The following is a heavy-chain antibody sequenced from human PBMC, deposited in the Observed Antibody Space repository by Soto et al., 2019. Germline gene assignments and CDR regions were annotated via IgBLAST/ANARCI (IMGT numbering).Heavy chain of an antibody. J-gene: IGHJ6*03. CDR3: ARGDEAVAGSMTYYYYYMDV. CDR1: GGSISSYY. CDR2: IYYSGST. Sequence: SETLSLTCTVSGGSISSYYWSWIRQPPGKGLEWIGYIYYSGSTNYNPSLKSRVTISVDTSKNQFSLKLSSVTAADTAVYYCARGDEAVAGSMTYYYYYMDVWGKGTTVTVSS. V-gene: IGHV4-59*01. D-gene: IGHD6-19*01.